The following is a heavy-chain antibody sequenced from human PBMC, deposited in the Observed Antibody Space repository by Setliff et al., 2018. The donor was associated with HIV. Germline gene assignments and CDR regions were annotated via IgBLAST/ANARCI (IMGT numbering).Heavy chain of an antibody. V-gene: IGHV4-34*01. CDR1: GGPLSGYC. CDR3: TRGPARRYPGSTVYGL. Sequence: KTSETLSLTCGLYGGPLSGYCWTWICQCPEKGLERIGEINDSGDTKYNPSLKSRLSMSMEKSKDEFSLKVTSLTAADTAVYFCTRGPARRYPGSTVYGLWGKGTRFTVPQ. D-gene: IGHD1-26*01. CDR2: INDSGDT. J-gene: IGHJ6*04.